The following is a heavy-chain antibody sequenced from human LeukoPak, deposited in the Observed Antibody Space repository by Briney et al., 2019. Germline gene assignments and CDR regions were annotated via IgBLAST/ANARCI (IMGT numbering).Heavy chain of an antibody. CDR2: IRGIGET. J-gene: IGHJ4*02. D-gene: IGHD3-16*01. CDR1: GLSFSSFA. V-gene: IGHV3-23*01. CDR3: AKASWVSSTDAVR. Sequence: GGSLRLSCAASGLSFSSFAMSWVRQGPARGLEWVSSIRGIGETFYADSVKCRFTLSSDSSRNTVYFQLNNLRVEDTAIYYCAKASWVSSTDAVRWGQGTLVTVSS.